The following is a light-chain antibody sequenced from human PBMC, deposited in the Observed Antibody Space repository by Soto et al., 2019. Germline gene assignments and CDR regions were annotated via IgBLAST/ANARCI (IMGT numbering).Light chain of an antibody. J-gene: IGLJ3*02. Sequence: QSALTQPASVSGSPGQSITISCTGTSSDIGGFKFVSWYQQHPGKAPKLLIYGDTRRPSGISNRFSGSKSGSTASLTISGLQAEDEADYYCCSFESCLTWVFGGGTKVTVL. CDR3: CSFESCLTWV. CDR1: SSDIGGFKF. V-gene: IGLV2-23*01. CDR2: GDT.